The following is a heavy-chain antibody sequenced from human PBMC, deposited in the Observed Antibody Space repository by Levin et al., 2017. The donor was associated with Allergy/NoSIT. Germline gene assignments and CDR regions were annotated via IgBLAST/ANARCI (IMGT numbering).Heavy chain of an antibody. Sequence: GGSLRLSCAASGFTFSSYAMSWVRQAPGKGLEWVSAISGSGGSTYYADSVKGRFTISRDNSKNTLYLQMNSLRAEDTAVYYCAKGVDYYDSSGYYIGGDYYYYGMDVWGQGTTVTVSS. J-gene: IGHJ6*02. CDR2: ISGSGGST. CDR1: GFTFSSYA. D-gene: IGHD3-22*01. V-gene: IGHV3-23*01. CDR3: AKGVDYYDSSGYYIGGDYYYYGMDV.